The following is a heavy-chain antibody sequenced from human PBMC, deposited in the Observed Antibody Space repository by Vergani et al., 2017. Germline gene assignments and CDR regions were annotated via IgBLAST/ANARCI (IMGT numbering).Heavy chain of an antibody. D-gene: IGHD5-18*01. V-gene: IGHV3-49*04. J-gene: IGHJ4*02. CDR1: GFSFGDYA. Sequence: HLLESGGGLVQPGGSLRLSCAASGFSFGDYAMTWVRQAPGKGLEWVAFIRNKAYGGTTEYAASVKGRFTISRDDSKRLAYLQLSGLKTEDTAVYFCSRGRGYSFGYSDYWGQGTLVTVSS. CDR2: IRNKAYGGTT. CDR3: SRGRGYSFGYSDY.